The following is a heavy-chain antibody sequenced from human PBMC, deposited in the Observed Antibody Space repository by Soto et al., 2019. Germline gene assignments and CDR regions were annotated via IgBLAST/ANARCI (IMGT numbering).Heavy chain of an antibody. CDR3: AKDLGLAPQYPRRNWFDP. J-gene: IGHJ5*02. V-gene: IGHV3-30*18. D-gene: IGHD2-2*01. Sequence: GESLKISCAASGFTFSSYGMHWVRQAPGKGLEWVAVISYDGSNKYYADSVKGRFTISRDNSKNTLYLQMNSLRAEDTAVYYCAKDLGLAPQYPRRNWFDPWGQGTLVTVSS. CDR1: GFTFSSYG. CDR2: ISYDGSNK.